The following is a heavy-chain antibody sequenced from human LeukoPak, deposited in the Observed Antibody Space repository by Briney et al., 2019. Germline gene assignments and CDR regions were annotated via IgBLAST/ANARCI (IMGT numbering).Heavy chain of an antibody. CDR1: GGSISSSSYY. V-gene: IGHV4-39*01. CDR2: IYYSGST. Sequence: SETLSLTCTVSGGSISSSSYYWGWIRQPPGKGLEWIGSIYYSGSTYYNPSLKSRVTISVDTSKNQFSLKLSSVTAADTAVYYCARRIVGATAYFQRWGQGTLVTVSS. D-gene: IGHD1-26*01. CDR3: ARRIVGATAYFQR. J-gene: IGHJ1*01.